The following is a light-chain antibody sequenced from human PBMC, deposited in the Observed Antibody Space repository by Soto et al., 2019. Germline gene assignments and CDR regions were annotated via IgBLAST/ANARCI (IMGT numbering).Light chain of an antibody. CDR3: QQPFT. CDR2: VTS. Sequence: DIQMTQSPSSLPASVGDTLTITCRASESINKYLSWYQHEPGNAPNLLVYVTSILQSGVPSRFSGSGSGTNFTLAINTLQPEDFATYYCQQPFTFGHGTKVDIK. CDR1: ESINKY. J-gene: IGKJ3*01. V-gene: IGKV1-39*01.